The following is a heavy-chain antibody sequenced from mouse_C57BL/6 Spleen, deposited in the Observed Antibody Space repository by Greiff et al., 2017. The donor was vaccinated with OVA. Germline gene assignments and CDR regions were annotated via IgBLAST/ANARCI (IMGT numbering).Heavy chain of an antibody. J-gene: IGHJ1*03. D-gene: IGHD2-13*01. CDR2: INYDGSST. CDR1: GFTFSDYY. CDR3: AREGLLWYFDV. Sequence: EVKLVESEGGLVQPGRSMKLSCTASGFTFSDYYMAWVRQVPEKGLEWVANINYDGSSTYYLDSLKSRFIISRDNAKNILYLQMSSLKSEDTATYYCAREGLLWYFDVWGTGTTVTVSS. V-gene: IGHV5-16*01.